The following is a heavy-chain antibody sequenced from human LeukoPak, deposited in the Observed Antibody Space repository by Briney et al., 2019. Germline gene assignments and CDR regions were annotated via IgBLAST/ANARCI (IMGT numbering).Heavy chain of an antibody. V-gene: IGHV3-23*01. CDR1: GFTFSSYA. J-gene: IGHJ4*02. Sequence: QPGGSLRLSCAASGFTFSSYAMSWVRQAPGKGLEWVSAISGSGGSTYYADSVKGRFTISRDNSKNTLYLQMNSLRAEDTAVYYCARVTGIQLWLLDYWGQGTLVTVSS. D-gene: IGHD5-18*01. CDR2: ISGSGGST. CDR3: ARVTGIQLWLLDY.